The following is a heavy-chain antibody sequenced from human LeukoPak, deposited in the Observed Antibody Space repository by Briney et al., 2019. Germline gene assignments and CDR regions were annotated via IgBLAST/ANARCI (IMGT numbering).Heavy chain of an antibody. V-gene: IGHV3-7*01. CDR1: GFTFSSYW. CDR2: IKEDGSEK. CDR3: ARDLVSPPSHYGMDV. J-gene: IGHJ6*02. Sequence: SGGSLRLSCPASGFTFSSYWMTWVRQAPGKGLEWVANIKEDGSEKHYGDSVKGRFTISRDNAKNTLYLQMNSLRAEDTAVYYCARDLVSPPSHYGMDVWGQGTTVTVSS.